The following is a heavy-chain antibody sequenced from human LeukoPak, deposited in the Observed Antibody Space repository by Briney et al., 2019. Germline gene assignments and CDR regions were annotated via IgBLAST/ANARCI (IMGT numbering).Heavy chain of an antibody. CDR1: GGSISSSN. Sequence: GTLSLTCAVSGGSISSSNWWSWVRQAPGKGLEWVSSISSSSSYIYYEDSVKGRFTISRDNAKNSLYLQMNSLRAEDTAVYYCARDSFRVWGYSYGYADWYFDLWGRGTLVTVSS. J-gene: IGHJ2*01. CDR3: ARDSFRVWGYSYGYADWYFDL. CDR2: ISSSSSYI. D-gene: IGHD5-18*01. V-gene: IGHV3-21*01.